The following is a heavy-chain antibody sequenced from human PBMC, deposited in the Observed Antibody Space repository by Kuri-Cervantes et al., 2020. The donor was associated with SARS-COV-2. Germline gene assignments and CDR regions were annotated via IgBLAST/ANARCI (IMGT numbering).Heavy chain of an antibody. D-gene: IGHD2-15*01. CDR3: ARSPRLGYCSGGSCDWGSYYGMDV. V-gene: IGHV4-4*07. Sequence: GSLRLSWTVSGVSISSYYWSWIRQPAGKGLEWIGRIYTSGSTNYNPSLKSRVTMSVDTSKNQFSLKLSSVTAADTAVYYCARSPRLGYCSGGSCDWGSYYGMDVWGQGTTVTVSS. CDR1: GVSISSYY. J-gene: IGHJ6*02. CDR2: IYTSGST.